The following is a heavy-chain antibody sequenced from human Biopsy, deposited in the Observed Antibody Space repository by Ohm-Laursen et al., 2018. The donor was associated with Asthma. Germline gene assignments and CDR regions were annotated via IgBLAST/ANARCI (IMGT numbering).Heavy chain of an antibody. Sequence: TLSLTCTVSGASISSGGYYWSWIRHHPGSGLEWIGYIDYSGTTYYNPSLKSRVSLSPDTSKNQFSLKLSSVTAADTAVYYCARVPTTLRYFDLWGRGTLVTVSS. CDR3: ARVPTTLRYFDL. V-gene: IGHV4-31*03. D-gene: IGHD2-15*01. J-gene: IGHJ2*01. CDR2: IDYSGTT. CDR1: GASISSGGYY.